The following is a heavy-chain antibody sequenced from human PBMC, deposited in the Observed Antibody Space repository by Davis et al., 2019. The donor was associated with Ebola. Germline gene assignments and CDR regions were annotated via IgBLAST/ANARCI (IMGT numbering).Heavy chain of an antibody. CDR1: GGTFSSYT. CDR3: AKDWGYMVRGVMIDY. Sequence: SVKVSCKPSGGTFSSYTVNWVRQAPGQGLEWMGRIVPLLGIPSYAEKFRGRVTITADKSTSTAYMALSSLRAEDTAVYYCAKDWGYMVRGVMIDYWGQGTLVTVSS. CDR2: IVPLLGIP. J-gene: IGHJ4*02. D-gene: IGHD3-10*01. V-gene: IGHV1-69*04.